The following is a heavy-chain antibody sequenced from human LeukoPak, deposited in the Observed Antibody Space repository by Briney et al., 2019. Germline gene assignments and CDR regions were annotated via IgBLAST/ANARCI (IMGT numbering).Heavy chain of an antibody. V-gene: IGHV1-18*01. Sequence: GASVKVSCKASGYTSTSYGINWVRQAPGQGLEWMGWISAYNGNTNYAQKLQGRVTMTTDTSTSTAYMELRSLRSDDTAVYYCASVHPGCSSTSCYSEDDAFDIWGQGTMVTVSS. J-gene: IGHJ3*02. CDR1: GYTSTSYG. D-gene: IGHD2-2*02. CDR3: ASVHPGCSSTSCYSEDDAFDI. CDR2: ISAYNGNT.